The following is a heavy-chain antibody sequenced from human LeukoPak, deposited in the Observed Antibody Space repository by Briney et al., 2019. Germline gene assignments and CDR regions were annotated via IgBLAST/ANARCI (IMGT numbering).Heavy chain of an antibody. Sequence: RGESLRISCKGSGYSFTSYWISWVRQMPGKGLEWMGRIDPSDSYTNYSPSFQGHVTISADKSISTAYLHWSSLKASDTAMCYCARAPSTTLRFFDYWAQGTLVTVSS. V-gene: IGHV5-10-1*01. D-gene: IGHD4-17*01. CDR3: ARAPSTTLRFFDY. J-gene: IGHJ4*02. CDR1: GYSFTSYW. CDR2: IDPSDSYT.